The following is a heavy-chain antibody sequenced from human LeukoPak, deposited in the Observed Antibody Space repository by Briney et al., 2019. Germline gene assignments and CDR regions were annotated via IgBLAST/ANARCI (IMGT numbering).Heavy chain of an antibody. D-gene: IGHD3-22*01. CDR2: IKQDGSKK. V-gene: IGHV3-7*01. CDR1: GFTFSSYW. CDR3: ATPNYYDSSGYPKYFQH. J-gene: IGHJ1*01. Sequence: PGGSLRLSCAASGFTFSSYWMSWVRQAPGKGLEWVANIKQDGSKKYYVDSVKGRFTISRDNAKNSLYLQMNSLRAEDTAVYYCATPNYYDSSGYPKYFQHWGQGTLVTVSS.